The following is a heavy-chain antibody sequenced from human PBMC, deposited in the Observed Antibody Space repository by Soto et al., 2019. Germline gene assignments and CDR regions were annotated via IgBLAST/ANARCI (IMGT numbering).Heavy chain of an antibody. J-gene: IGHJ4*02. CDR2: IKNKRDSETT. Sequence: PGGSLRLSCAASGFIFTNAWMSWVRQAPGKGLEWVGRIKNKRDSETTDYAAPVKGRFTMSRDDSKNMVYLQMNSLKTEDTAIYYCTTYGVAVPGAPEPFDFWGQGALVTVSS. V-gene: IGHV3-15*01. CDR1: GFIFTNAW. D-gene: IGHD6-19*01. CDR3: TTYGVAVPGAPEPFDF.